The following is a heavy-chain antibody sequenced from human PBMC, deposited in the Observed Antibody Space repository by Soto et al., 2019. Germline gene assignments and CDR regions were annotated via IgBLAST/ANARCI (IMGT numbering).Heavy chain of an antibody. CDR1: GVTFSSFA. V-gene: IGHV1-69*01. CDR3: ARSTGSGFRPGTHRFNWFDP. Sequence: QVQLVQSGAEVKQPGSSVKISCQASGVTFSSFAISWVRQAPGQGLEWMGGIIPIFRTPNYAQNFQGRDTMTADESTSSVYMELSRLRSEDTAVYYCARSTGSGFRPGTHRFNWFDPWGQGTLVTVSS. CDR2: IIPIFRTP. D-gene: IGHD5-12*01. J-gene: IGHJ5*02.